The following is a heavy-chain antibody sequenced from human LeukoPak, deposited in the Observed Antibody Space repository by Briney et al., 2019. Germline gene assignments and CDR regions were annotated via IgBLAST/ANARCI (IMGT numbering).Heavy chain of an antibody. D-gene: IGHD5-12*01. V-gene: IGHV5-51*03. J-gene: IGHJ5*02. CDR1: GYNFANSW. CDR2: IYPRDSDT. CDR3: ARRVYSGSSTNWFDP. Sequence: PGESLKISCVASGYNFANSWIAWVRQMPGKGLEWMGIIYPRDSDTTYSPSFKGQVTISADKSISTAYLQWSSLKASGTAMYYCARRVYSGSSTNWFDPWGQGTQVTVSS.